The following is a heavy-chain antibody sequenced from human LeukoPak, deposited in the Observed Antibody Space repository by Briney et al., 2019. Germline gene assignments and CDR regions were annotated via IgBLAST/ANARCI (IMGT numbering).Heavy chain of an antibody. D-gene: IGHD6-19*01. V-gene: IGHV4-34*01. CDR3: ARKVEQWLPRGGVYYYYYMDV. Sequence: SETLSLTCAVYGGAFSCYYWSWIRQPPGKGLEWIGEINHSGSTNYNPSLKSRVTISVDTSKNQFSLKLSSVTAADTAVYYCARKVEQWLPRGGVYYYYYMDVWGKGTTVTVSS. CDR1: GGAFSCYY. CDR2: INHSGST. J-gene: IGHJ6*03.